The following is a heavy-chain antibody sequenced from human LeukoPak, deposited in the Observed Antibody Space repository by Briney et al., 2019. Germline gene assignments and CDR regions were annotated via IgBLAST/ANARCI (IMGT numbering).Heavy chain of an antibody. CDR3: ARREATTEYFDF. J-gene: IGHJ4*02. CDR2: IYPGDSDT. Sequence: GESLKISCKGSGYSFTNYWSAWVRQMPGKGLEWMGVIYPGDSDTRYNPSFQGQVTISADRSFGTAYLQWSSLKASDSAMYYCARREATTEYFDFWGQGTLVTVSS. D-gene: IGHD1-7*01. CDR1: GYSFTNYW. V-gene: IGHV5-51*01.